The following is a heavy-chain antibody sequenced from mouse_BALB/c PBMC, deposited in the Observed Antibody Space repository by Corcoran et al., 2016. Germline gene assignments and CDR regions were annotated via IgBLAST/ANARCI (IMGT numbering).Heavy chain of an antibody. CDR2: INSDGSAI. CDR1: GFTFSGFL. V-gene: IGHV11-2*02. Sequence: EVQLLETGGGLVQPGGSRGLSWQVSGFTFSGFLISWVRQTPGKNLEWIVYINSDGSAINYAPSIKDRFTIFRYHDKSTRYLQMSNGRSEDTATYFCMVSADGNYEVDYWGQGTSVTVSS. J-gene: IGHJ4*01. CDR3: MVSADGNYEVDY. D-gene: IGHD2-1*01.